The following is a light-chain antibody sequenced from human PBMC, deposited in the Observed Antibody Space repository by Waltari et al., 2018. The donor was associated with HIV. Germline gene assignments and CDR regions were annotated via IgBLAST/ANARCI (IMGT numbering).Light chain of an antibody. CDR1: SSDVGGYKY. J-gene: IGLJ2*01. V-gene: IGLV2-8*01. Sequence: QSALTQPPSASGSPGQSVTNSCPGTSSDVGGYKYVSWYQQHPGKAPKPMIYEVSKRPSGVPDRFSGSKSGNTASLTVSGLQAEDEADYYCSSYAGSNNVVFGGGTKLTVL. CDR2: EVS. CDR3: SSYAGSNNVV.